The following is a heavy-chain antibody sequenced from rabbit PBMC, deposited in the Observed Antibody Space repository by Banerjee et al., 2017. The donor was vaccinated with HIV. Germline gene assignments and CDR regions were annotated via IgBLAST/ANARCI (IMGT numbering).Heavy chain of an antibody. D-gene: IGHD6-1*01. CDR3: ARHTTYAFGL. CDR1: GFDFNSNI. V-gene: IGHV1S40*01. CDR2: IYTGSSGNT. J-gene: IGHJ3*01. Sequence: QSLEESGGDLVKPGASLTLTCTASGFDFNSNIMCWVRQAPGKGLEWIACIYTGSSGNTYYASWAKGRFTISKTSSTTVTLQMTSLTAADTATYFCARHTTYAFGLWGQGTLVTVS.